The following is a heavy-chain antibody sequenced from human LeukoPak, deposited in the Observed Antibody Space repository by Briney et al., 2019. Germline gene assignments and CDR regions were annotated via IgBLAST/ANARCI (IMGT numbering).Heavy chain of an antibody. CDR1: GGSFSGDY. CDR3: AKHLRRRFFSKTLGFDP. V-gene: IGHV4-34*01. J-gene: IGHJ5*02. D-gene: IGHD3-3*01. CDR2: INHSGST. Sequence: TSETLSLTCAVYGGSFSGDYWSWIRQPPGKGLEWIGQINHSGSTNYNPSLKSRVTISLDTSKNQFSLKLRSVTAADTAVYYCAKHLRRRFFSKTLGFDPWGQGTLVTVSS.